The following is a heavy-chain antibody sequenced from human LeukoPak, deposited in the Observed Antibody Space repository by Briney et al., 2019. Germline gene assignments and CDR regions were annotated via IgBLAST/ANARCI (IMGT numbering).Heavy chain of an antibody. Sequence: PSQALSLTCTGSGVSISSGSYDSRWIRQPAGKGLEWIARIYTSGSTNYHPSLKSRVTISVDTSKNQFSLKLSSVTAADTAVYYCARGSVYYYGMDVWGQGTTVTVSS. J-gene: IGHJ6*02. CDR3: ARGSVYYYGMDV. V-gene: IGHV4-61*02. CDR2: IYTSGST. CDR1: GVSISSGSYD.